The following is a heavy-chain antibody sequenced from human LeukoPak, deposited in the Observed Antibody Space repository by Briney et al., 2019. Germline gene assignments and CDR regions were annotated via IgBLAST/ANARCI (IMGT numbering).Heavy chain of an antibody. CDR1: GYTFTGYY. J-gene: IGHJ5*02. D-gene: IGHD3-16*01. CDR3: AREIARLSWFDP. Sequence: ASVKVSCKASGYTFTGYYMHWVRQAPGQGLEWMGWINPNSGGTNYAQKFQGWVTMTRDTSISTAYMELSSLRSEDTAVYYCAREIARLSWFDPWGQGTLVTVSS. V-gene: IGHV1-2*04. CDR2: INPNSGGT.